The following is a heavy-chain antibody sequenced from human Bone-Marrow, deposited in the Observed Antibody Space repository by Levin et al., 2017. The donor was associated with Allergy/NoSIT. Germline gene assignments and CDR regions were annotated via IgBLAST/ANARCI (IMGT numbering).Heavy chain of an antibody. CDR1: GDTVSSNSAS. Sequence: PSQTLSLTCGISGDTVSSNSASWNWIRQSPSRGLEWLGKTWYRSKWSYQYAESLKTRITISPDTSNNQFSLQLKSVTPDDTAIYYGARDGYHDGANDGFVIWGQGTMVTVSS. D-gene: IGHD6-25*01. V-gene: IGHV6-1*01. CDR2: TWYRSKWSY. J-gene: IGHJ3*02. CDR3: ARDGYHDGANDGFVI.